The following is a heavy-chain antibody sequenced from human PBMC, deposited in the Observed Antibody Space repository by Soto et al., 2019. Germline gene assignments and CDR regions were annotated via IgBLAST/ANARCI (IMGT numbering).Heavy chain of an antibody. V-gene: IGHV1-58*02. CDR3: AAAEYYDFWSGPSPLNV. CDR1: RFTFTSSA. Sequence: GASVKVSCKASRFTFTSSAMQWVRQARGQRIEWIGWIAVGSGNTNYAQKFQERVTITRDMSTSTAYMELSSLRSEDTAVYYCAAAEYYDFWSGPSPLNVWGKGTTVTVSS. CDR2: IAVGSGNT. J-gene: IGHJ6*04. D-gene: IGHD3-3*01.